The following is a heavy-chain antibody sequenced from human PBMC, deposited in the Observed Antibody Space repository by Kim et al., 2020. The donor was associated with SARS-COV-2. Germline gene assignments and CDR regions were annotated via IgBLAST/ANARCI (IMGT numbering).Heavy chain of an antibody. Sequence: ADSWKGRVTISRDNGKNSLYLQMNSLRAEDTALYYCAKDKQQWLIGWFDPWGQGTLVTVSS. V-gene: IGHV3-9*01. J-gene: IGHJ5*02. CDR3: AKDKQQWLIGWFDP. D-gene: IGHD6-19*01.